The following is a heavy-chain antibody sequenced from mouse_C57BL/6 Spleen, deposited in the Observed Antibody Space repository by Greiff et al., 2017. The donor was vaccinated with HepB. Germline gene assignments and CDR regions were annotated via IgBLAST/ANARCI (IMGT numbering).Heavy chain of an antibody. CDR1: GYAFSSSW. D-gene: IGHD2-4*01. CDR2: IYPGDGDT. V-gene: IGHV1-82*01. Sequence: VQLQQSGPELVKPGASVKISCKASGYAFSSSWMNWVKQRPGKGLEWIGRIYPGDGDTNYNGKFKGKATLTADKSSSTAYMQLSSLTSEDSAVYFCARWRDDYDVDYWGQGTTLTVSS. CDR3: ARWRDDYDVDY. J-gene: IGHJ2*01.